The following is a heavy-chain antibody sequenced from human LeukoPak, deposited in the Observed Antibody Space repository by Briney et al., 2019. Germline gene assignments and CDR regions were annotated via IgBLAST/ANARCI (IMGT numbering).Heavy chain of an antibody. CDR1: GFTFSSYA. J-gene: IGHJ6*02. V-gene: IGHV3-23*01. D-gene: IGHD4-17*01. CDR2: ISGSGGST. CDR3: AIGYGDQYYYYGMDV. Sequence: PGGSLRLSCAASGFTFSSYAMSWVRQAPGKGLEWVSAISGSGGSTYYADSVKGRFTISRDNSKNTLYLQMNSLRAEDTAVYYCAIGYGDQYYYYGMDVWGQGTRSPSP.